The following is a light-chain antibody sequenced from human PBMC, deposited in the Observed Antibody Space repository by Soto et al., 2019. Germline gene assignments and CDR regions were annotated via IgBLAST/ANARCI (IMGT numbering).Light chain of an antibody. CDR2: NAS. J-gene: IGKJ3*01. CDR3: QQRSDWEFT. CDR1: ESVRSY. V-gene: IGKV3-11*01. Sequence: EIVLTQSPGTLSLSPGERATLSCRASESVRSYLAWYQQKPGQAPRLLIYNASKRATGIPARFSGSGSGTDFTLTVSSLEPEDFAIYYCQQRSDWEFTFGPETRVDIK.